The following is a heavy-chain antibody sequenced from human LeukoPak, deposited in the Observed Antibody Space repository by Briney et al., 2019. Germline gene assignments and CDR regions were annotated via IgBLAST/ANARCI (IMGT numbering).Heavy chain of an antibody. CDR2: IYYSGST. Sequence: SETLSLTCTVSGGSISSSSYYWGWIRQPPGKGLAWIGSIYYSGSTYYNPSLKSRVTISVDTSKNQFSLKLSSVTAADTAVYYCARHVVAAADPFDYWRQGTLVTVSS. J-gene: IGHJ4*02. CDR1: GGSISSSSYY. V-gene: IGHV4-39*01. CDR3: ARHVVAAADPFDY. D-gene: IGHD6-13*01.